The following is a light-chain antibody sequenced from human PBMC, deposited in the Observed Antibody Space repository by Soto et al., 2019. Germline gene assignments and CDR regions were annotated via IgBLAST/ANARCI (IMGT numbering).Light chain of an antibody. J-gene: IGKJ4*01. CDR1: QSISSW. V-gene: IGKV1-5*03. Sequence: DIQMTQSPSTLSASVGDRVTITCRASQSISSWLAWYQQKPGKAPKRLIYKASTLESGIPSRFSGGGSGTEFPLPSFSLQPDDFASYYCQQYDIFSLTFGGGTKVEVK. CDR3: QQYDIFSLT. CDR2: KAS.